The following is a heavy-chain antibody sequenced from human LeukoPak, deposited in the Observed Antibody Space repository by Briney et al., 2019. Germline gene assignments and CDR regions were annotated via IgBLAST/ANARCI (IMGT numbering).Heavy chain of an antibody. CDR1: GYTFTGYY. CDR2: INPNSGGT. D-gene: IGHD5-12*01. J-gene: IGHJ4*02. CDR3: ARDPWATYSDYDSSY. V-gene: IGHV1-2*02. Sequence: ASVKVSCKASGYTFTGYYMHWVRQAPGQGLEWMGWINPNSGGTKYAQKFQGRVTMTRDTSISTTYMELSRLRSDDTAVYYCARDPWATYSDYDSSYWAQGTLVTVSS.